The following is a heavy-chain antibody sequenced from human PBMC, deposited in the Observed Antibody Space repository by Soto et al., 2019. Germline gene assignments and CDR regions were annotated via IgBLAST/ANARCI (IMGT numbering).Heavy chain of an antibody. CDR1: GFTFSRYA. D-gene: IGHD6-6*01. J-gene: IGHJ4*02. CDR2: ISDAGSNK. Sequence: GGSLRLSCAASGFTFSRYAMHWVRQAPGKGLEWVAVISDAGSNKYYADSVKGRFTISRDNSKNTLYLQMNSLRAEDTAVYYCAKRSSSSTFDYWGQGTLVTVSS. V-gene: IGHV3-30-3*02. CDR3: AKRSSSSTFDY.